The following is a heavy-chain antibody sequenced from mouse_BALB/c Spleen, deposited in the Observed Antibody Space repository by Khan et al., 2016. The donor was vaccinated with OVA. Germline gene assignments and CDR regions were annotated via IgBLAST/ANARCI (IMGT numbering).Heavy chain of an antibody. CDR1: GHSITSDYA. CDR2: ISSTGNT. J-gene: IGHJ4*01. Sequence: EVKLLESGPGLVKPSQSLSLTCTVTGHSITSDYAWNWIRQFPGNKLEWMGYISSTGNTSYNPSLKSRISITRDTSKNQFFLQLKSVTTEDTATYYCARSLYYSYGYALDCWGRGTSVTVSS. CDR3: ARSLYYSYGYALDC. D-gene: IGHD2-14*01. V-gene: IGHV3-2*02.